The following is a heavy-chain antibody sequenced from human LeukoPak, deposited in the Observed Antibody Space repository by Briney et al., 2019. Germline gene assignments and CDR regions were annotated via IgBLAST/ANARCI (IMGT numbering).Heavy chain of an antibody. V-gene: IGHV3-7*03. CDR2: LNLDGSDR. CDR1: GFTFSESW. D-gene: IGHD1-1*01. Sequence: GGSLRLSCVVSGFTFSESWMSWVRQAPGKGLGWVASLNLDGSDRYYVDSVKGRFTISRDNAKNSLYLQMDSLRVEDTAVYYCAKGKRYPDYWGQGTLVTVSS. CDR3: AKGKRYPDY. J-gene: IGHJ4*02.